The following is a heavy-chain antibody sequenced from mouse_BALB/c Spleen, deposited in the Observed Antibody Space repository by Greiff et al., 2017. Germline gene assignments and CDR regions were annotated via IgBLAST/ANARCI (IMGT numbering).Heavy chain of an antibody. CDR2: ISYSGST. V-gene: IGHV3-2*02. J-gene: IGHJ3*01. Sequence: EVQLQESGPGLVKPSQSLSLTCTVTGYSITSDYAWNWIRQFPGNKLEWMGYISYSGSTSYNPSLKSRISITRDTSKNQFFLQLNSVTTEDTATYYCARDAPIAYWGQGTLVTVSA. CDR1: GYSITSDYA. CDR3: ARDAPIAY.